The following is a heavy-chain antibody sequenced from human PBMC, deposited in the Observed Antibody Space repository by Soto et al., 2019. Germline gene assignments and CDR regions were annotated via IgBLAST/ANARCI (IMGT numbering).Heavy chain of an antibody. Sequence: GGSRRLSCAASGFTFSNYAMSWVRQAPGKGLEWVSAISGSGGSTYYADSVKGRFTISRDNSKNTLYLQMNDLRAEDTAVYYCATSFGRGYCSGGSCYLGYLGYWGQGPLVTVS. D-gene: IGHD2-15*01. CDR3: ATSFGRGYCSGGSCYLGYLGY. J-gene: IGHJ4*02. V-gene: IGHV3-23*01. CDR1: GFTFSNYA. CDR2: ISGSGGST.